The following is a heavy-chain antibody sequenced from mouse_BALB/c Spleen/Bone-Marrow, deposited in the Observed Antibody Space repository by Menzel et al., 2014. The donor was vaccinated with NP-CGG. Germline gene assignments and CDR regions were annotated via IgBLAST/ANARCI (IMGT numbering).Heavy chain of an antibody. Sequence: EVKVEESGGGLVQPGESLTLSCESNEYEFPSHDMSWVRKTPEKRLELVAAINSDGGSTYYPDTMERRFIISRDNSKKALYLQMSSLRSEDTAFYYCARHGDYYGSSLFAYWGQGTLVTVSA. D-gene: IGHD1-1*01. J-gene: IGHJ3*01. V-gene: IGHV5-2*01. CDR2: INSDGGST. CDR3: ARHGDYYGSSLFAY. CDR1: EYEFPSHD.